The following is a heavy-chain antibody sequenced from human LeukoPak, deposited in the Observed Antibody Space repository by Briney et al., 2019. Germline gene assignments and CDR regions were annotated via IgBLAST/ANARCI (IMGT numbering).Heavy chain of an antibody. D-gene: IGHD1-26*01. V-gene: IGHV3-30-3*01. CDR2: ISYDGSNK. Sequence: PGGSLRLSCAASGFTFDDYAMHWVRQAPGKGLEWVAVISYDGSNKYYADSVKGRFTISRDNSKNTLYLQMNSLRAEDTAVYYCARGPVGSYLFWNWFDPWGQGTLVTVSS. CDR3: ARGPVGSYLFWNWFDP. CDR1: GFTFDDYA. J-gene: IGHJ5*02.